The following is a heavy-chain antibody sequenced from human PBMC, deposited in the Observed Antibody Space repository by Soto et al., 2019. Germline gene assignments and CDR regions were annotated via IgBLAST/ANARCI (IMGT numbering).Heavy chain of an antibody. J-gene: IGHJ4*01. CDR2: INSDGSST. CDR3: ARGPALTSLGTAAY. V-gene: IGHV3-74*01. D-gene: IGHD2-8*02. Sequence: GGSLRLSCAASGFTFSSYWMHWVRQAPGKGLVWVSRINSDGSSTNYADSVEGRFTISRDNTKNTLYLQMNSLRAEDTAMYYCARGPALTSLGTAAYWGHGTLVTVSS. CDR1: GFTFSSYW.